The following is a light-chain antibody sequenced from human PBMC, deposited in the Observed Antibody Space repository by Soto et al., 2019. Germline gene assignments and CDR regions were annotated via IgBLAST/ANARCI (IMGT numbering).Light chain of an antibody. Sequence: QSALTQPASVSGSPGQSITISCTGTSSDVGAYKYVSWYQKHPGKAPKLIIYEVNNRPSGISNRFSGSKSGNTASLTISGLQAEDEADYYCNSYTTINTWVFGGGTKVTVL. V-gene: IGLV2-14*01. CDR2: EVN. CDR1: SSDVGAYKY. CDR3: NSYTTINTWV. J-gene: IGLJ3*02.